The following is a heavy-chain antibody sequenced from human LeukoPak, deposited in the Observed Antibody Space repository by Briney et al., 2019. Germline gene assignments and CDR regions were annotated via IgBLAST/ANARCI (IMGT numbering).Heavy chain of an antibody. CDR1: RGSISSNH. J-gene: IGHJ4*02. CDR2: IYDSGST. V-gene: IGHV4-59*08. CDR3: ARHVPGPYYFDY. D-gene: IGHD1-14*01. Sequence: PSETLSLTCTVSRGSISSNHWSWIRQPPGKGLEWIGYIYDSGSTKYNPSLKSRVTMSVATSKNQFSLRVTSVTAADTAVYYCARHVPGPYYFDYWGRGTRVTLSS.